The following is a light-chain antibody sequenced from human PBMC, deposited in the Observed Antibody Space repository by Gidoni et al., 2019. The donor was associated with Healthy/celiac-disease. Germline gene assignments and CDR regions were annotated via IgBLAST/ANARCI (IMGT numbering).Light chain of an antibody. CDR2: KAS. V-gene: IGKV1-5*03. J-gene: IGKJ1*01. Sequence: DIQMTQSPSTLSASVGDRVTITCRASQSISSWLAWYQQKAGKAPKLLIYKASCLESGVPSRFSGSGSGTEFTLTISSLQPDDFATYYCQQYNSYPWTFGQGTKVEIK. CDR3: QQYNSYPWT. CDR1: QSISSW.